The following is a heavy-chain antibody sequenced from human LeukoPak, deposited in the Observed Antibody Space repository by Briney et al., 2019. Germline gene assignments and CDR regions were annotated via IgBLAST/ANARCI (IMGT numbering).Heavy chain of an antibody. V-gene: IGHV3-23*01. J-gene: IGHJ4*02. CDR3: AKDLSSGEY. CDR2: LTGSGGST. D-gene: IGHD3-16*01. Sequence: GGSLRLSCAASGFTFSTYSMSWVRQAPGRGLEWVAALTGSGGSTYYADSVKGRFTISRDNSQNTVYLQMNRLRADDTAMYYCAKDLSSGEYWGQGTLVTVSS. CDR1: GFTFSTYS.